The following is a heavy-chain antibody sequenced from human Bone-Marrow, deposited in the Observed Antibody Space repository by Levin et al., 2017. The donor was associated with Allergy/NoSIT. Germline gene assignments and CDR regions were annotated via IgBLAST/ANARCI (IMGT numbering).Heavy chain of an antibody. CDR1: GGSFSGYY. J-gene: IGHJ6*02. CDR3: ARAGGWYDILTGGFHYYYGMDV. Sequence: PSETLSLTCAVYGGSFSGYYWSWIRQPPGKGLEWIGEINHSGSTNYNPSLKSRVTISVDTSKNQFSLKLSSVTAADTAVYYCARAGGWYDILTGGFHYYYGMDVWGQGTTVTVSS. V-gene: IGHV4-34*01. D-gene: IGHD3-9*01. CDR2: INHSGST.